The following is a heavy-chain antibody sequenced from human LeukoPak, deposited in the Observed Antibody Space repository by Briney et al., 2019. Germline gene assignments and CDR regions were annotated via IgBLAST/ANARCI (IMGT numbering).Heavy chain of an antibody. CDR1: GFTFDDYG. V-gene: IGHV3-20*01. Sequence: PGGSLRLSCAASGFTFDDYGMSWVRQAPGKGLEWVSGINWNGGSTGYADSVKGRFTISRDNAKNSLYLQMNGLRAEDTALYHCARDVSADYYGSGSYSSGWFDPWGQGTLVTVSS. D-gene: IGHD3-10*01. J-gene: IGHJ5*02. CDR3: ARDVSADYYGSGSYSSGWFDP. CDR2: INWNGGST.